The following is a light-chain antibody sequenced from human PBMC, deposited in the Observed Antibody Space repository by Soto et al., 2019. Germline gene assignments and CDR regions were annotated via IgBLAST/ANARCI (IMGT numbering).Light chain of an antibody. CDR2: WAS. CDR1: QSVLYSSNNKNY. J-gene: IGKJ5*01. V-gene: IGKV4-1*01. Sequence: DIVMTQSPDSLAVSLGERATINCKSSQSVLYSSNNKNYLAWYQQKPGQPPKLLIYWASTRESGVPDRFSGSGSGTDFTLTISSLQAEDVAVYYCQQYYSTCTFGQGTDWRL. CDR3: QQYYSTCT.